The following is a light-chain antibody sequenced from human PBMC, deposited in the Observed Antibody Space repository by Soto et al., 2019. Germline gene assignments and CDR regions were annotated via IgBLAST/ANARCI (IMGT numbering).Light chain of an antibody. V-gene: IGLV2-23*01. CDR3: CSYVDSSTVYV. CDR1: SSDVGSYNL. Sequence: VLTQPASVSGSPGQSITISCTGTSSDVGSYNLVSWYQQHPGKVPKLMIYEGSKRPSGVSNRFSVSRSGNTASLTISGLQAEDEADYYCCSYVDSSTVYVFGTGTKVTVL. CDR2: EGS. J-gene: IGLJ1*01.